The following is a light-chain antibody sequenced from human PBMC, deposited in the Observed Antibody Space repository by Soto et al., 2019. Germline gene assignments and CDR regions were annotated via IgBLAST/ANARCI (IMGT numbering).Light chain of an antibody. V-gene: IGKV3-15*01. J-gene: IGKJ4*01. CDR3: QHYNERPLT. CDR2: GAS. Sequence: EIVITQSPATLSVSPGERATLSCRASQSIRTNLAWYQQKPGQAPRLLIFGASTRAIAIPARFSGSGSGTEFTLTISSLKSEDFAVYYCQHYNERPLTFGGGTKVDIK. CDR1: QSIRTN.